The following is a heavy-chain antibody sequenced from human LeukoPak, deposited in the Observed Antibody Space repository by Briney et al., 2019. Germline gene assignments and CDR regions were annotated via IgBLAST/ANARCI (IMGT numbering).Heavy chain of an antibody. V-gene: IGHV3-7*05. J-gene: IGHJ4*02. D-gene: IGHD6-6*01. CDR3: ARRRVAALDY. CDR1: GFTFDDYG. Sequence: PGGSLRLSCAVSGFTFDDYGMSWVRQAPGKGLEWVANIEQDGSEKYYVDSVKGRFTISRDNAKNSLYLQMNSLRAEDTAVYYCARRRVAALDYWGQGTLVTVSS. CDR2: IEQDGSEK.